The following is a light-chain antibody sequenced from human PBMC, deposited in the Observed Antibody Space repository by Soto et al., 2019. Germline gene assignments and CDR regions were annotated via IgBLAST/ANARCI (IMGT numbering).Light chain of an antibody. CDR3: QQTYSSPIT. J-gene: IGKJ5*01. CDR1: QDIGNW. V-gene: IGKV1-12*01. Sequence: DIQVTQSPPSMAASVGDRFTITCRACQDIGNWMTWYQQKPGKAPKLLISAASILQSGVPSRFSGSGSGTDFTLTISNLQPEDFAGYYCQQTYSSPITFGQGTRLEIK. CDR2: AAS.